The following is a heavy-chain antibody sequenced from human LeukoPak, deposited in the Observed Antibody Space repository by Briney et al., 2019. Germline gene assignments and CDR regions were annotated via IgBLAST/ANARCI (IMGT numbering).Heavy chain of an antibody. CDR2: IYYTGST. V-gene: IGHV4-59*01. J-gene: IGHJ5*01. CDR1: GGSISNYF. CDR3: ARELYSGYDS. Sequence: SETLSLTCTVSGGSISNYFWGWIRQPPGKGLEWIGYIYYTGSTNYNPSLKSRVTISVDTAKNQFSLSVRSVTAADTAVYYCARELYSGYDSWGQGTLVTVST. D-gene: IGHD5-12*01.